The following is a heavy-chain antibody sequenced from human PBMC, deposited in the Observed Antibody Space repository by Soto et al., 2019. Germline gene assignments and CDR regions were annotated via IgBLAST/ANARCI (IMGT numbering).Heavy chain of an antibody. J-gene: IGHJ4*02. CDR2: IIPIFGTA. D-gene: IGHD3-3*01. CDR1: GGTFSSYA. Sequence: QVQLVQSGAEVKKPGSSVKVSCKASGGTFSSYAISWVRQAPGQGLEWMGGIIPIFGTANYAQKFQGRVTITADKSTSTADMELSSLRSEDTAVYYCAREGLRFLEWSLYYFDYWGQGTLVTVSS. V-gene: IGHV1-69*06. CDR3: AREGLRFLEWSLYYFDY.